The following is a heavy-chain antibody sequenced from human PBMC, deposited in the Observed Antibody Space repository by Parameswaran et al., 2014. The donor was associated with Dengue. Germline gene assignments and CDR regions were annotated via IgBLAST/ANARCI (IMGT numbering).Heavy chain of an antibody. J-gene: IGHJ2*01. D-gene: IGHD6-19*01. CDR3: AREALGSIAVAGTPESGYFDL. Sequence: VRQAPGKGLEWVAVISYDGSNRYYADSVKGRFTISRDNSKNTLYLQMNSLRAEDTAVYYCAREALGSIAVAGTPESGYFDLWGRGTLVTVSS. V-gene: IGHV3-30-3*01. CDR2: ISYDGSNR.